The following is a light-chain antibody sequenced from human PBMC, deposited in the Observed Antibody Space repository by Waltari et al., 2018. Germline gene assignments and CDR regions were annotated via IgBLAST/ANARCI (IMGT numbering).Light chain of an antibody. J-gene: IGKJ2*01. V-gene: IGKV3-20*01. CDR2: DAS. Sequence: IVLTQSPGTLSLSPGERATPSCRASQSITSNYLAWYQQRPGQAPRLLIYDASTRATGIPDRFSGSGSGTDFTLTISRLEPEDFAVYYCQQCGRSLYTFGQGTTLEIK. CDR3: QQCGRSLYT. CDR1: QSITSNY.